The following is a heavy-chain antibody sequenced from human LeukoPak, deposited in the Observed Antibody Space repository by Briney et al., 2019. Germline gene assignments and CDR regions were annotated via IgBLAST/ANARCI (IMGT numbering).Heavy chain of an antibody. Sequence: PGGSLRLSCAASGFTFSSYEMNWVRQAPGKGLEWVSYISSSGSTIYYADSVKGRFTISRDNAKNSLYLQMNSLRAEDTAVYYCARDTYVWGSYRTPHYFDYWGQGTLVTVSS. V-gene: IGHV3-48*03. CDR3: ARDTYVWGSYRTPHYFDY. J-gene: IGHJ4*02. CDR2: ISSSGSTI. CDR1: GFTFSSYE. D-gene: IGHD3-16*02.